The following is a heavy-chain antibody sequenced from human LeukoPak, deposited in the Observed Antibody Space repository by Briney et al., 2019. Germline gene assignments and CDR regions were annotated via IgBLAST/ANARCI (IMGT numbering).Heavy chain of an antibody. Sequence: GGSLRLSCAASGFIFSTYTMNWVRQAPGKGLEWVSVIYSGGSTYYADSVKGRFTISRDNSKNTLYLQMNSLRAEDTAVYYCARAHNWGDFDYWGQGTLVTVSS. CDR1: GFIFSTYT. CDR3: ARAHNWGDFDY. J-gene: IGHJ4*02. CDR2: IYSGGST. D-gene: IGHD7-27*01. V-gene: IGHV3-53*01.